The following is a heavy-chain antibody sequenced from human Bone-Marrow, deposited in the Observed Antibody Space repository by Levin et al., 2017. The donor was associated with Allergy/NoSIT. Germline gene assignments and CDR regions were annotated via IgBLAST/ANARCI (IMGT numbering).Heavy chain of an antibody. V-gene: IGHV4-59*02. J-gene: IGHJ4*02. D-gene: IGHD1-14*01. CDR2: IYHSGSA. CDR3: ARLNRIFDS. CDR1: GGSVSAYY. Sequence: PSETLSLTCSVSGGSVSAYYWSWVRQSPGKGLECIGYIYHSGSADYNPSLRSRVTMSIDMSKNEFSLELRSVTAADTAVYYCARLNRIFDSWGQGTQVTVSS.